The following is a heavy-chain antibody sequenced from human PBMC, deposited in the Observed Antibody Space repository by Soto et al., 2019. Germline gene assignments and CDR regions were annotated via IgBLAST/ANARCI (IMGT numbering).Heavy chain of an antibody. CDR3: ARGLPWITIFGVATSPYYYGMDV. Sequence: SETLSLTCAVYGGSFSGYYWSWIRQPPGKGLEWIGEINHSGSTNYNPSLKSRVTISVDTSKNQFSLKLSSVTAADTAVYYCARGLPWITIFGVATSPYYYGMDVWGQGTTVT. J-gene: IGHJ6*02. D-gene: IGHD3-3*01. V-gene: IGHV4-34*01. CDR1: GGSFSGYY. CDR2: INHSGST.